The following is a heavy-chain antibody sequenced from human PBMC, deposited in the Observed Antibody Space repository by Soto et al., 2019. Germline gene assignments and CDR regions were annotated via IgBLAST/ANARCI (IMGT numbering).Heavy chain of an antibody. CDR3: ARSDIVVVVAASRPGRFDP. V-gene: IGHV4-31*03. Sequence: PSETLSLTCTVSGGSISSGGYYWSWIRQHPGRGLEWIGYIYYSGSTYYNPSLKSRVTISVDTSKNQFSLELSSVTAADTAVYYCARSDIVVVVAASRPGRFDPWGQGTLVTVSS. CDR2: IYYSGST. D-gene: IGHD2-15*01. CDR1: GGSISSGGYY. J-gene: IGHJ5*02.